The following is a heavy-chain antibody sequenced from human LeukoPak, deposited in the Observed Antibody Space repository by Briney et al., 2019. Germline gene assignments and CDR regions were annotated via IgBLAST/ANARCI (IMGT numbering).Heavy chain of an antibody. CDR1: GYTFTSYG. CDR3: AISPTSEYYCYSSFY. V-gene: IGHV1-18*01. D-gene: IGHD3-22*01. J-gene: IGHJ4*02. Sequence: GASVKVSCKASGYTFTSYGISWVRQAPGQGLEWMGWISAYNGNTNYAQKLQGRVTMTTDTSTSTAYMELRSLRSDDTAVYYCAISPTSEYYCYSSFYWGQGTLVTVSS. CDR2: ISAYNGNT.